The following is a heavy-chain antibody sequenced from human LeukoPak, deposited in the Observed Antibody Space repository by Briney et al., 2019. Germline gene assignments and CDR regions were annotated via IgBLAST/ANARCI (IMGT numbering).Heavy chain of an antibody. J-gene: IGHJ3*02. D-gene: IGHD6-19*01. CDR1: GGTFSSYA. Sequence: GASVKVSCKASGGTFSSYATSWVRQAPGQGLEWMGRIIPILGIANYAQKFQGRVTITADKSTSTAYMELSSLRSEDTAVYYCARAGAVAGTYDAFDIWGQGTMVTVSS. CDR2: IIPILGIA. V-gene: IGHV1-69*04. CDR3: ARAGAVAGTYDAFDI.